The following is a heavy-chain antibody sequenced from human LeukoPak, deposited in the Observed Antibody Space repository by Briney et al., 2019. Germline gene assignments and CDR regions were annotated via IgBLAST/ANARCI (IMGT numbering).Heavy chain of an antibody. D-gene: IGHD2-2*01. CDR2: ISAYNGNT. Sequence: ASVKVSCKASGYTFTSYGISWVRQAPGQGLEWMGWISAYNGNTNYAQKLQGRVTMTTDTSTSTAYMELRSLRSDDTAVYYCARVVHVVVPAATVNWFDPWGQGTLVTVSS. CDR1: GYTFTSYG. J-gene: IGHJ5*02. V-gene: IGHV1-18*01. CDR3: ARVVHVVVPAATVNWFDP.